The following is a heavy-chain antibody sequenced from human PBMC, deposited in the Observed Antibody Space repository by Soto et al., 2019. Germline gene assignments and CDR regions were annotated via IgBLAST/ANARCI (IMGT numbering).Heavy chain of an antibody. V-gene: IGHV2-70*11. Sequence: SGPTLVNPTQTLTLTCTFSGFSLSTSGMCVGWIRQPPGKALEWLARIDWDDDKYYSTSLKTRLTISKDTSKNQVVLTMTNMDPVDTATYYCARAALAAAGTFPYYYYYYMDVWGKGTTVTVSS. CDR2: IDWDDDK. CDR1: GFSLSTSGMC. J-gene: IGHJ6*03. D-gene: IGHD6-13*01. CDR3: ARAALAAAGTFPYYYYYYMDV.